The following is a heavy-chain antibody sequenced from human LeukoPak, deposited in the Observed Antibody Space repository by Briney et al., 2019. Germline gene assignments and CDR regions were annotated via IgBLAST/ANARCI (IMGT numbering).Heavy chain of an antibody. V-gene: IGHV3-11*03. D-gene: IGHD2-15*01. Sequence: KSGGSLRLSCAASGFTFSDYYMSWIRQAPGKGLEWVSYISSSSYTNYADSVKGRFTISRDNAKNSLYLQMNSLRAEDTAVYYCARILGYCSGGSCYSAMAFDYWGQGTLVTVSS. J-gene: IGHJ4*02. CDR1: GFTFSDYY. CDR2: ISSSSYT. CDR3: ARILGYCSGGSCYSAMAFDY.